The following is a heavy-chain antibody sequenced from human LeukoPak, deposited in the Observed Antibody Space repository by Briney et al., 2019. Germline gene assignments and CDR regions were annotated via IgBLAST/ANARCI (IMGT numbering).Heavy chain of an antibody. Sequence: PGGSLRLSCAASGFTFSSYGMHWVRQAPGKGLEWVAVISYDGSNKYYADSVKGRFTISRDNSKNTLYLQMNSLRAEDTAVYYCAKGWAVRGNYGMDVWGQGTTVTVSS. V-gene: IGHV3-30*18. CDR2: ISYDGSNK. J-gene: IGHJ6*02. CDR3: AKGWAVRGNYGMDV. D-gene: IGHD4-17*01. CDR1: GFTFSSYG.